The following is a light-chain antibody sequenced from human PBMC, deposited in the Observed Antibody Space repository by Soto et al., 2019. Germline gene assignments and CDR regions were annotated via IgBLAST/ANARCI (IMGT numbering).Light chain of an antibody. V-gene: IGLV2-14*01. CDR1: TSDVGDYNY. Sequence: QSALTQPASVSGSPGQSITISCTGTTSDVGDYNYVSWYQQHPGKAPKLMIYDVTNRPSGVSNRFSGSKSDNTASLTISGLQAEDEAEYYCSSYTSSSTVIFGGGTKLIVL. CDR3: SSYTSSSTVI. CDR2: DVT. J-gene: IGLJ2*01.